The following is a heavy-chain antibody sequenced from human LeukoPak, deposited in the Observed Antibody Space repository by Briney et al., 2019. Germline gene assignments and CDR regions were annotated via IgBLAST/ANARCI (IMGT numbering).Heavy chain of an antibody. V-gene: IGHV1-18*01. CDR3: ARDGLSAAAAGTYDAFDI. CDR1: GYTFTSYG. J-gene: IGHJ3*02. D-gene: IGHD6-13*01. Sequence: GASVKVSCKASGYTFTSYGISWVRQAPGQGLEWMGWISAYNGNTNYAQKLQGRVTMTTDTSTSTAYMELRSLRSDDTAVYYCARDGLSAAAAGTYDAFDIWGQGTMVTVSS. CDR2: ISAYNGNT.